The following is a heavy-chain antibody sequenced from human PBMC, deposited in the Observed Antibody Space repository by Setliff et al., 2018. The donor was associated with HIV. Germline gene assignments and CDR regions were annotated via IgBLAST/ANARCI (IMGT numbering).Heavy chain of an antibody. D-gene: IGHD2-21*01. J-gene: IGHJ4*02. Sequence: SETLSLTCTVPGGSISTGGYYWSWIRQHPGKGLEWIGYIYNSGGTYYNPSLKSRITMSIDTSKNQFSLKLNSVTAADTAVYFCARASRWGSIPFDYWGQGTLVTVSS. CDR3: ARASRWGSIPFDY. V-gene: IGHV4-31*03. CDR2: IYNSGGT. CDR1: GGSISTGGYY.